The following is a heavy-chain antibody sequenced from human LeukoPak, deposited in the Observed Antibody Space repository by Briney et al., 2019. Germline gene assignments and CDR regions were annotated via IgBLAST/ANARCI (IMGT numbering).Heavy chain of an antibody. CDR3: ARDPAWCTSTSCYGAFFDC. V-gene: IGHV3-21*04. CDR1: GFTFSSYS. Sequence: PGGSLRLSCAASGFTFSSYSMNWVRQAPGKGLEWVSSISSGSSYIYYADSVKGRFTISRDNAKNSLYLQMNSLRAEDTAVYYCARDPAWCTSTSCYGAFFDCWGQGTLVTVSS. CDR2: ISSGSSYI. D-gene: IGHD2-2*01. J-gene: IGHJ4*02.